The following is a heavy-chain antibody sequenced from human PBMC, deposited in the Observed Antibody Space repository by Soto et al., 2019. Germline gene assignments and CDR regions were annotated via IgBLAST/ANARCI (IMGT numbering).Heavy chain of an antibody. V-gene: IGHV1-3*01. J-gene: IGHJ6*02. D-gene: IGHD2-2*01. CDR2: INAGNGNT. CDR3: ARAPDDCSSTSCRYYYYYGMDV. CDR1: GYTFTSYA. Sequence: ASVKVSCKASGYTFTSYAMHWVRQAPGQRLEWMGRINAGNGNTKYSQKFQGRVTITRDTSASTAYMELSSLRSEDTAVYYCARAPDDCSSTSCRYYYYYGMDVWGQGXTVTVYS.